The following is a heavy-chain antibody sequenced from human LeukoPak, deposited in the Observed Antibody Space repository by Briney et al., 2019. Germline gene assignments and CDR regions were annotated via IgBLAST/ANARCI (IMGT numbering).Heavy chain of an antibody. D-gene: IGHD3-22*01. CDR1: GGSISSYY. CDR2: IYYSGST. V-gene: IGHV4-59*01. CDR3: ARVHYYGSSGYYYVPPNWFDP. J-gene: IGHJ5*02. Sequence: SETLSLTCTVSGGSISSYYWSWIRQPPGKGLEWIGYIYYSGSTNYNPSLKSRVTISVDTSKNQFSLKLSSVTAADTAVYYCARVHYYGSSGYYYVPPNWFDPWGQGTLVTVSS.